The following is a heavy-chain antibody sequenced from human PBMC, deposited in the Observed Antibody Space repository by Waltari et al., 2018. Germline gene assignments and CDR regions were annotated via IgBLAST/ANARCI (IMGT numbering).Heavy chain of an antibody. Sequence: EVQLVESGGGLVQPGGSLRLACSASGFIFSASGRHWVRQTPGKGMQYVAASHPKGDETHYADSVKGRFIISRDNTKNTVYLQMSSLRPEDTAVYFCVKDLQGYYYFGLDVWGQGTTVTVSS. J-gene: IGHJ6*02. V-gene: IGHV3-64D*06. CDR2: SHPKGDET. CDR3: VKDLQGYYYFGLDV. CDR1: GFIFSASG.